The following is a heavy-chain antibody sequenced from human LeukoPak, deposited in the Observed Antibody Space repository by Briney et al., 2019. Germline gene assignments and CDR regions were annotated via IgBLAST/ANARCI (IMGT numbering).Heavy chain of an antibody. CDR3: ARMQVVRGVIITFNYYGMDV. Sequence: ASVKVSCKASGYTFTSYDINWVRQATGQGLEWMGWMNPNSGNTGYAQKFQGRVTTTRNTSISTAYMELSSLRSEDTAVYYCARMQVVRGVIITFNYYGMDVWGQGTTVTVSS. CDR2: MNPNSGNT. D-gene: IGHD3-10*01. CDR1: GYTFTSYD. J-gene: IGHJ6*02. V-gene: IGHV1-8*01.